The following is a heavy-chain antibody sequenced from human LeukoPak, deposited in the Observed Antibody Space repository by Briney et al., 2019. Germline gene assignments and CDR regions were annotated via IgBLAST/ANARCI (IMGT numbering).Heavy chain of an antibody. CDR3: ARAGGYYYYGMDV. CDR2: IYYSRST. J-gene: IGHJ6*02. CDR1: GGSISSGDYY. V-gene: IGHV4-30-4*01. D-gene: IGHD1-26*01. Sequence: PSETLSLTCTVSGGSISSGDYYWSWIRQPPGKGLEWIGYIYYSRSTYYNPSLKSRVTISVDTSKNQFSLKLSSVTAADTAVYYCARAGGYYYYGMDVWGQGTTVTVSS.